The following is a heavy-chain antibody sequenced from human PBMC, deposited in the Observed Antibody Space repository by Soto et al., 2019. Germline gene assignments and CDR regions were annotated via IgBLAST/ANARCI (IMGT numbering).Heavy chain of an antibody. CDR3: ARNSIAVACRGGFDY. CDR1: GWSFSGYY. D-gene: IGHD6-19*01. Sequence: QVQLQQWGAGLLKPSETLSLTCAVYGWSFSGYYWSWIRQPPGKGLEWIGEINHSGSTNYNTSLKSRVTISVDTSKNQFSLKLSSVTAADTAVYYCARNSIAVACRGGFDYWGQGTLVTVSS. V-gene: IGHV4-34*01. CDR2: INHSGST. J-gene: IGHJ4*02.